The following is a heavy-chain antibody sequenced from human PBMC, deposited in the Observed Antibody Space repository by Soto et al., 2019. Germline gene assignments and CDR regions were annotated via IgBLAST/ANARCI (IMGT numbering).Heavy chain of an antibody. Sequence: SETLSLTCTVSGGSISSYYWSWIRQPAGKGLEWIGRIYTSGSTNYNPSLKSRVTMSVDTSKNQFSLKLSSVTAADTAVYYCAAALTVPAAIRGSYYYYGMDVWGQGTTVTVSS. CDR1: GGSISSYY. V-gene: IGHV4-4*07. CDR3: AAALTVPAAIRGSYYYYGMDV. CDR2: IYTSGST. D-gene: IGHD2-2*02. J-gene: IGHJ6*02.